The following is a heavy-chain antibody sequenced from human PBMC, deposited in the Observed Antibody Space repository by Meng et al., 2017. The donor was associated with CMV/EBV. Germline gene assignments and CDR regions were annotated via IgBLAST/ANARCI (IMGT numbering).Heavy chain of an antibody. CDR1: GYTFTSYD. CDR3: NLDILTGYEAYGMVV. V-gene: IGHV1-8*01. D-gene: IGHD3-9*01. CDR2: MNPNSGNT. J-gene: IGHJ6*02. Sequence: ASVKVSCKASGYTFTSYDINWVRQATGQGLEWMGWMNPNSGNTGYAQKFQGRVTMTRNTSISTAYMELSSLRSEDTAVYYCNLDILTGYEAYGMVVWGQGTTVTVSS.